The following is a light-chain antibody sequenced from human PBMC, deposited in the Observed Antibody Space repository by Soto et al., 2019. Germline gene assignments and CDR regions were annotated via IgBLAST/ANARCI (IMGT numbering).Light chain of an antibody. CDR1: QDIRDD. CDR3: QQYYSFPWT. Sequence: DIQMTQSPSSLSASVGDRVTITCRASQDIRDDLGWYQQKPGKAPKRLIYAASSLQSGVPSRFSGSGSGTDFTLTISCLQSEDFATYYCQQYYSFPWTFGQGTKVDI. V-gene: IGKV1-17*01. CDR2: AAS. J-gene: IGKJ1*01.